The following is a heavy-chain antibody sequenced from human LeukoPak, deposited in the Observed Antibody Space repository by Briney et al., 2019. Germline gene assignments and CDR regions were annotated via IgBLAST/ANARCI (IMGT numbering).Heavy chain of an antibody. CDR3: AKDRVAVAVGAAFDI. Sequence: PGRSLRLSCAASGFTFDDYAMHLVRQAPGKGLEWVSGISWNSGSIGYADSVKGRFTISRDNAKNSLYLQMNSLRAEDTALYYCAKDRVAVAVGAAFDIWGQGTMVTVSS. V-gene: IGHV3-9*01. J-gene: IGHJ3*02. D-gene: IGHD6-19*01. CDR2: ISWNSGSI. CDR1: GFTFDDYA.